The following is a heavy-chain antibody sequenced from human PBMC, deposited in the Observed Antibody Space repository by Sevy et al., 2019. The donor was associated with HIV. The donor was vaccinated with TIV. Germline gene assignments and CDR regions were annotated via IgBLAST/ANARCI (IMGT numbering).Heavy chain of an antibody. CDR2: ISSSGSII. CDR1: GFTFRSYE. D-gene: IGHD3-22*01. Sequence: GPLRLSCEASGFTFRSYEMNWVRQAPGKGLEWVSYISSSGSIIYYADSVKGRFTISRDNAKNSLYMQMNSLRAEDTAVYYCARVDANYDKGFDPWGQGTLVTVSS. J-gene: IGHJ5*02. CDR3: ARVDANYDKGFDP. V-gene: IGHV3-48*03.